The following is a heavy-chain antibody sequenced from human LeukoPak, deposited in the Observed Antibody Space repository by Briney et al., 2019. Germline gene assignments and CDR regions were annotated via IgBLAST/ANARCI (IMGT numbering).Heavy chain of an antibody. CDR1: GGSISSSSYY. CDR3: ARDQGYCSGGSCYLYAFDI. J-gene: IGHJ3*02. D-gene: IGHD2-15*01. CDR2: IYYSGST. Sequence: PSETLSLTCTVSGGSISSSSYYWGWIRQPPGKGLEWIGSIYYSGSTYYNPSFKSRVTISVATSKNQFSLRLNSVTAADTAVYYCARDQGYCSGGSCYLYAFDIWGQGTMVTVSS. V-gene: IGHV4-39*07.